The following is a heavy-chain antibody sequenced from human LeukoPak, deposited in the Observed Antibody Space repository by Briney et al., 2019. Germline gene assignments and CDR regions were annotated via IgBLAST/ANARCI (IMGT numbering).Heavy chain of an antibody. Sequence: ASVKVSCKASGYTFTSYYMHWVRQAPGQGLEWMGIINPSGGSTSYAQKFQGRVTMTRDTSTSTVYMELSSLRSEDTAVYYCARERNYSGYGSGGFDPWGQGTLVTVSS. CDR2: INPSGGST. J-gene: IGHJ5*02. V-gene: IGHV1-46*01. CDR1: GYTFTSYY. CDR3: ARERNYSGYGSGGFDP. D-gene: IGHD5-12*01.